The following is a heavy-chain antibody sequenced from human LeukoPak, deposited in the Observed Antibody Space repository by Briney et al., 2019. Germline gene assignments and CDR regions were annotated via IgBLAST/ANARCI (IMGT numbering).Heavy chain of an antibody. CDR1: DGSFSGYS. D-gene: IGHD2-21*02. Sequence: SETLSLTCAVYDGSFSGYSWSWIRQPPGKGLEWIGEINHSGSTNYNPSLKSRVTISLDTSKNQFSLRLSSVTAADTAVYYCATGMVRGAVSDCYSDWGQGTLVTVSS. CDR3: ATGMVRGAVSDCYSD. CDR2: INHSGST. J-gene: IGHJ4*02. V-gene: IGHV4-34*01.